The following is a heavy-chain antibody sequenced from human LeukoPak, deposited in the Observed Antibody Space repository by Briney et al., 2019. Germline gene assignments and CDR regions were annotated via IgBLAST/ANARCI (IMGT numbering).Heavy chain of an antibody. CDR2: IRYDGSNK. CDR1: GFTFSSYG. V-gene: IGHV3-30*02. Sequence: PGGSLRLSCAASGFTFSSYGMHWVRQAPGKGLEWVAFIRYDGSNKYYADSVKGRFTISRDNSKNTLYLQMNSLRAEDTAVYYCAKDSAPYCSSTSCHGEAFDIWGQGTMVTVSS. J-gene: IGHJ3*02. D-gene: IGHD2-2*01. CDR3: AKDSAPYCSSTSCHGEAFDI.